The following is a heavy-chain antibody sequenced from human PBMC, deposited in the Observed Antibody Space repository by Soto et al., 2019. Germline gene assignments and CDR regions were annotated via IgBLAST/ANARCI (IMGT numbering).Heavy chain of an antibody. J-gene: IGHJ6*02. Sequence: PGGSLRLSCAASGFTFSSYGMHWVRQAPGKGLEWVAVIWYDGSNKYYADSVKGRFTISRDNSENTLYLQMNSLGAEDTAVYYCARERVSTILENVYYYYGMDVWGQGTTVTVSS. V-gene: IGHV3-33*01. CDR3: ARERVSTILENVYYYYGMDV. CDR2: IWYDGSNK. D-gene: IGHD3-3*01. CDR1: GFTFSSYG.